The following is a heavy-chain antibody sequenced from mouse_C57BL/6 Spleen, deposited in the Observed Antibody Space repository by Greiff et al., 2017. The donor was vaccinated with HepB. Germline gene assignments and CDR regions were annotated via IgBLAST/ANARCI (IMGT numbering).Heavy chain of an antibody. V-gene: IGHV1-69*01. CDR3: ARGGTVVAPSWFAY. J-gene: IGHJ3*01. D-gene: IGHD1-1*01. Sequence: QVQLQQPGAELVMPGASVKLSCKASGYTFTSYWMHWVKQRPGQGLEWIGEIDPSDSYTNYNQKFKGKSTLTVDKSSSTAYMQLSSLTSEDSAVYYCARGGTVVAPSWFAYWGKGTLVTVSA. CDR1: GYTFTSYW. CDR2: IDPSDSYT.